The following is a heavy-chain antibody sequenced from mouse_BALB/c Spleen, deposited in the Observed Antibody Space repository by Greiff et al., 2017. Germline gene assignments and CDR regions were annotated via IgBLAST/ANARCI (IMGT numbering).Heavy chain of an antibody. V-gene: IGHV5-6-3*01. CDR3: AREWGSSYFDY. D-gene: IGHD1-1*01. Sequence: EVKLVESGGGLVQPGGSLKLSCAASGFTFSSYGMSWVRQTPDKRLELVATINSNGGSTYYPDSVKGRFTISRDNAKNTLYLQMSSLKSEDTAMYYCAREWGSSYFDYWGQGTTLTVSS. CDR1: GFTFSSYG. J-gene: IGHJ2*01. CDR2: INSNGGST.